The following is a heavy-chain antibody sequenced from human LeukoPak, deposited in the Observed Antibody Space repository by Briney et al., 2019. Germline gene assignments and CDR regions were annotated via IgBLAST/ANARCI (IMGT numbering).Heavy chain of an antibody. CDR1: GGSLSDHY. D-gene: IGHD2/OR15-2a*01. Sequence: SETLSLTCAVYGGSLSDHYWSWIRQSPGKGLEWIGEISHSGSTNYNPSLKSRVTISVDTSKNQFSLKLSSVTAADTAVYYCAGHHPRNTVDFWGQGTLVTVSS. CDR3: AGHHPRNTVDF. J-gene: IGHJ4*02. V-gene: IGHV4-34*01. CDR2: ISHSGST.